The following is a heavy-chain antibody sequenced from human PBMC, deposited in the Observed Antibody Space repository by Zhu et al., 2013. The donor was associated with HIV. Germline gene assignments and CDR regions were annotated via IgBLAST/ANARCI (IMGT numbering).Heavy chain of an antibody. CDR2: INPNSGGT. D-gene: IGHD1-26*01. CDR3: ARREKASDNSGLFDY. Sequence: QVQLVQSGADVKKPGASVKVSCKASGYTFSGYYIHWVRQAPGQGLEWLGWINPNSGGTNYAQKFQTRVTMARDTSISTVYMELNRLGSDDTAIYYCARREKASDNSGLFDYWGQGTLVTVSS. V-gene: IGHV1-2*02. CDR1: GYTFSGYY. J-gene: IGHJ4*02.